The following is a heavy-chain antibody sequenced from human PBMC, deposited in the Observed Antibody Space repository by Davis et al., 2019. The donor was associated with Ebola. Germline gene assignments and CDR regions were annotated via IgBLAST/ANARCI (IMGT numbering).Heavy chain of an antibody. CDR2: IYYSGST. D-gene: IGHD1-26*01. CDR1: GGSISSYY. CDR3: ASLVGGWELPP. J-gene: IGHJ4*02. Sequence: SETLSLTCTVSGGSISSYYWGWIRQPPGKGLEWIGSIYYSGSTYYNPSLKSRVTISVDTSKNQFSLKLSSVTAADTAVYYCASLVGGWELPPWGQGTLVTVSS. V-gene: IGHV4-39*01.